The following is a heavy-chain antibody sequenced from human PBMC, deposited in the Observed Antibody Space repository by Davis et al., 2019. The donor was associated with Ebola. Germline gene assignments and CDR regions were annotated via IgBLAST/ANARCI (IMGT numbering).Heavy chain of an antibody. CDR1: GGTNSRSNW. V-gene: IGHV4-4*02. D-gene: IGHD5-18*01. CDR2: IYHSGST. CDR3: ARASWPGYSYAHYYYMDV. J-gene: IGHJ6*03. Sequence: PSETLSLTCAVSGGTNSRSNWWSWVRLPPGKGLEWIGEIYHSGSTNYNPSLKSRVAISVDTSKNPFSLKLSSVTAADTAVYYCARASWPGYSYAHYYYMDVWGKGTTVTVSS.